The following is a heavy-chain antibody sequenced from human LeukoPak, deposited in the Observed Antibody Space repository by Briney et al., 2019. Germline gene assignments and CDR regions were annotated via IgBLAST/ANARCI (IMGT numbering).Heavy chain of an antibody. J-gene: IGHJ4*02. CDR2: IYHSGST. CDR3: ARLRSYDFWSGPYYFDY. CDR1: GYSISSGYY. D-gene: IGHD3-3*01. Sequence: PSETLSLTCAVSGYSISSGYYWGWIRQPPGKGLEWIGSIYHSGSTYYNPSLKSRVTISVDTSKNQFSLKLSSVTAADTAVYCCARLRSYDFWSGPYYFDYWGQGTLVTVSS. V-gene: IGHV4-38-2*01.